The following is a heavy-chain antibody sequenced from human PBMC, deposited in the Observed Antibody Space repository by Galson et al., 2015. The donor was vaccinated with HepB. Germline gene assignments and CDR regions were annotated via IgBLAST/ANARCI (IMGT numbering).Heavy chain of an antibody. CDR3: ARESPGGYFDY. Sequence: SVKVSCKASGYTFTSYGFTWVRQAPGQGLEWMGWISAYNGNTKYAQKLQGRVTMTTDTSTSTVYMELRSLGSDDTAVYYCARESPGGYFDYWGQGTLVTVSS. CDR2: ISAYNGNT. CDR1: GYTFTSYG. D-gene: IGHD3-10*01. V-gene: IGHV1-18*04. J-gene: IGHJ4*02.